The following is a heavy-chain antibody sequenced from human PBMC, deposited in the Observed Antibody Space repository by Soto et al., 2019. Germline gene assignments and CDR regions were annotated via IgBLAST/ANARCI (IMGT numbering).Heavy chain of an antibody. CDR3: ARDNANYDFWSGYHYGMDV. Sequence: QVQLVQSGAEVKKPGASVKVSCKASGYTFTGYYMHWVRQAPGQGLEWMGWINPNSGGTNYVQKFQGRVTMTRDTSISTAYMELSRLRSDDTAVYYCARDNANYDFWSGYHYGMDVWGQGTTVTVSS. J-gene: IGHJ6*02. CDR2: INPNSGGT. D-gene: IGHD3-3*01. CDR1: GYTFTGYY. V-gene: IGHV1-2*02.